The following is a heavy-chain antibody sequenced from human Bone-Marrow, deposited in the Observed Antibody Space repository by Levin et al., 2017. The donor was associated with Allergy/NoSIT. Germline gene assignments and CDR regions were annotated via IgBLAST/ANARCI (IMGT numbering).Heavy chain of an antibody. CDR2: INTDGSST. J-gene: IGHJ4*02. Sequence: ASVKVSCAASGFTFRSYWMYWVRQAPGKGLVWVSHINTDGSSTTYADSVKGRFTISRDNAKNTLYLQMNSPRADDTAVYYCTNGLHFWGQGTLVTVSS. CDR1: GFTFRSYW. CDR3: TNGLHF. V-gene: IGHV3-74*01.